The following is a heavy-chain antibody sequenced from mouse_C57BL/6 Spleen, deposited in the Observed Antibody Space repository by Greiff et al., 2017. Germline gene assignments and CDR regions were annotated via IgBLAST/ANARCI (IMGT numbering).Heavy chain of an antibody. D-gene: IGHD1-1*01. Sequence: VQLMESGPGLVAPSQSLSITCTVSGFSLTSYAISWVRQPPGKGLEWLGVIWTGGGTNYNSALKSRLSISKDNSKSQVFLKMNSLQTDDTARYYCARSDGYYYGSSYYYAMDYWGQGTSVTVSS. CDR2: IWTGGGT. J-gene: IGHJ4*01. CDR1: GFSLTSYA. V-gene: IGHV2-9-1*01. CDR3: ARSDGYYYGSSYYYAMDY.